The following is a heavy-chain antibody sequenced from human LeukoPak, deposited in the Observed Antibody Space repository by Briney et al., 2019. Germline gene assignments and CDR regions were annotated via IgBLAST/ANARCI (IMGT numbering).Heavy chain of an antibody. D-gene: IGHD6-19*01. CDR2: INHSGST. CDR1: GGSISSYY. CDR3: AGVTVAGYYFDY. V-gene: IGHV4-34*01. Sequence: SETLSLTCTVSGGSISSYYWSWIRQPPGKGLEWIGEINHSGSTNYNPSLKSRVTISVDTSKNQFSLKLSSVTAADTAVYYCAGVTVAGYYFDYWGQGTLVTVSS. J-gene: IGHJ4*02.